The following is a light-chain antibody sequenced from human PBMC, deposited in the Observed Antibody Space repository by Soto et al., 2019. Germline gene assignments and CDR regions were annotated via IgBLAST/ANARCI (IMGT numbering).Light chain of an antibody. Sequence: EIVMTQSPVTLSVSPWERATLSCRASQSVSSNLAWYQQKPGQAPSLLIYGAFTRATGIPARFSGTGSGKEFTLTISNLQPDDFATYFCQQYNNYPRTFGQGTKVDIK. CDR3: QQYNNYPRT. CDR1: QSVSSN. J-gene: IGKJ1*01. V-gene: IGKV3-15*01. CDR2: GAF.